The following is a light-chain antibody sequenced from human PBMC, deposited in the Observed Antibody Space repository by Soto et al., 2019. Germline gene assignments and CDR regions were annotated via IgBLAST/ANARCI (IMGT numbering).Light chain of an antibody. CDR1: QSVSGSY. CDR2: DAS. CDR3: QHYGSSPWT. V-gene: IGKV3-20*01. J-gene: IGKJ1*01. Sequence: EIVLTQSPGTLSLSPGERATLSCRASQSVSGSYLAWFQQKPGQAPRLLIYDASTRATGVPGRFSGSGSGAVLSLTMSRLEPEDFAVYYCQHYGSSPWTFGQGTKVEIK.